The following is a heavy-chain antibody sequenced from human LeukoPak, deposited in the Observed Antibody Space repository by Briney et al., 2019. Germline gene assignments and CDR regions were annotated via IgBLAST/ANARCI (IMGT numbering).Heavy chain of an antibody. J-gene: IGHJ4*02. D-gene: IGHD3-22*01. CDR1: GYSFTSHY. CDR2: INPSGSST. V-gene: IGHV1-46*01. CDR3: YYRVSSGYLT. Sequence: ASVKVSCKASGYSFTSHYMHWVRQAPGQGLEWLGLINPSGSSTLYAQKFQGRVTMTRDMSTTTDYMELSSLRSEDTAVYYCYYRVSSGYLTWGQGTLVAVSS.